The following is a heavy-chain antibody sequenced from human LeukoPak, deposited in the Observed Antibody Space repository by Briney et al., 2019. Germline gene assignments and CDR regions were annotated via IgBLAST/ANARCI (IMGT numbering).Heavy chain of an antibody. J-gene: IGHJ4*02. CDR3: ARAQTDSSSWMFDY. CDR2: IKQDGSEK. D-gene: IGHD6-13*01. CDR1: GFTFSSYA. Sequence: PGGSLRLSCAASGFTFSSYAMSWVRQAPGKGLEWVANIKQDGSEKYYVDSVKGRFTISRDNAKNSLYLQMNSLRAEDTAVYYCARAQTDSSSWMFDYWGQGTLVTVSS. V-gene: IGHV3-7*04.